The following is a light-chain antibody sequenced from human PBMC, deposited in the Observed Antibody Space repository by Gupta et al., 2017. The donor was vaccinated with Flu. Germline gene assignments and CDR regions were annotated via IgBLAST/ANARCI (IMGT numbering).Light chain of an antibody. Sequence: DIQLTQSPYFLCLSLGDRVTITCRASQDISSYLAWYQQKPGKAPKFLIYTASTLQTEVPSRFSGSGSGTQFSLTISNLQPEDSATYYCQQVNMYPSTFGGGTKVEIK. CDR3: QQVNMYPST. J-gene: IGKJ4*01. CDR1: QDISSY. V-gene: IGKV1-9*01. CDR2: TAS.